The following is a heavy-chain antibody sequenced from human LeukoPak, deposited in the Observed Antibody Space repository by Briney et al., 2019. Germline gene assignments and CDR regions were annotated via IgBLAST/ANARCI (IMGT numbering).Heavy chain of an antibody. V-gene: IGHV3-21*01. CDR3: AREPKQCPYCGGGGFDP. CDR1: GFTFSSYS. D-gene: IGHD2-21*01. Sequence: RPGGSLRLSCAASGFTFSSYSMSWVRQAPGKGLEWVSSISSSSSYIYYADSVKGRFTISRDNAKNSLYLQMNSLRAEDTAVYYCAREPKQCPYCGGGGFDPWGQGTLVTVSS. J-gene: IGHJ5*02. CDR2: ISSSSSYI.